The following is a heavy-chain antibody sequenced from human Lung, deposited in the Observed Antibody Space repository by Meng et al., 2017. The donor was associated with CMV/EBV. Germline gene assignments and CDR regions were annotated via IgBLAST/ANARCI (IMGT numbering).Heavy chain of an antibody. V-gene: IGHV1-69*10. D-gene: IGHD3-3*01. J-gene: IGHJ6*02. CDR2: IIPILGIA. CDR3: ARDPIRVLRFLEWNYYYYGMDV. CDR1: GGTFSSYA. Sequence: SXXVSXKASGGTFSSYAISWVRQAPGQGLEWMGGIIPILGIANYAQKFQGRVTITADKSTSTAYMELSSLRSEDTAVYYCARDPIRVLRFLEWNYYYYGMDVWXQGTTVTVSS.